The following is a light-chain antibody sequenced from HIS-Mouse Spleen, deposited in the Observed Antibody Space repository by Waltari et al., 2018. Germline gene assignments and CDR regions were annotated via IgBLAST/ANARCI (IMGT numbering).Light chain of an antibody. CDR3: RQHNSYPWT. Sequence: DIQMTQSPSSLSASVGARVTITCRTSHGSRNDLGWYQQKPGEAPKRLIYAASSLQSGVPSGWFGGGSGTEYILTISSLQPEDDAAYYCRQHNSYPWTFGRGTKVEIK. CDR2: AAS. V-gene: IGKV1-17*01. J-gene: IGKJ1*01. CDR1: HGSRND.